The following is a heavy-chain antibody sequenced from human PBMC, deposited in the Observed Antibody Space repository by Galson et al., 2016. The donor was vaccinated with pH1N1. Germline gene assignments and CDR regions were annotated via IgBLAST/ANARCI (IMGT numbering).Heavy chain of an antibody. CDR1: RFNFSNYW. Sequence: SLRLSCAASRFNFSNYWMTWVRQAPGKGLEWVANINQDESEIYYVDSVKGRFTNSRDNAKNSLNLQMNSLSAEDTAVYYCARAIDAAGSAWGQGTLVTVSS. CDR3: ARAIDAAGSA. CDR2: INQDESEI. D-gene: IGHD6-13*01. V-gene: IGHV3-7*01. J-gene: IGHJ3*01.